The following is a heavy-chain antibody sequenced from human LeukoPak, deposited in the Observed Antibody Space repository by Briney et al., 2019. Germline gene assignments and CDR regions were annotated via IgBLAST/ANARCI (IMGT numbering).Heavy chain of an antibody. Sequence: GGSLRLSCATSGFTFGTHWMHWVRQGPGKGPSCVSRINSDGSSTAYADSVKGRFTISRDNAKNSLYLQMNSLRAEDTAVYYCAKGTTYSSSSKYYFDYWGQGTLVTVSS. CDR2: INSDGSST. CDR1: GFTFGTHW. V-gene: IGHV3-74*03. D-gene: IGHD6-6*01. CDR3: AKGTTYSSSSKYYFDY. J-gene: IGHJ4*02.